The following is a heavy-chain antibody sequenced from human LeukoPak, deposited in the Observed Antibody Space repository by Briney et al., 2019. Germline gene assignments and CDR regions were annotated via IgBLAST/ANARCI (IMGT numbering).Heavy chain of an antibody. J-gene: IGHJ4*02. D-gene: IGHD2-21*01. CDR1: GGSFSGYY. CDR3: ARASRIVVVIASYDY. Sequence: PSETLSLTCAVYGGSFSGYYWSWIRQPPGKGLEWIGEINHSGSTNYNPSLKSRVTISVDTSKNRFSLKLSSVTAADTAVYYCARASRIVVVIASYDYWGQGTLVTVSS. V-gene: IGHV4-34*01. CDR2: INHSGST.